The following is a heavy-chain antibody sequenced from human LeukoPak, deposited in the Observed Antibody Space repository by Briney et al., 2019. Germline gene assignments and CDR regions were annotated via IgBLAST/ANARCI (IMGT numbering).Heavy chain of an antibody. Sequence: GRSLRLSCAASGFAFSSYSINRGLQAAGKGLGWVSSISSGSSYIYCADSVKGRLTISRDNTQNLVYLQMNSLKDEDTAVYFCARAAAAADIPYYLDFWGQGTLVTVSS. D-gene: IGHD6-25*01. V-gene: IGHV3-21*06. J-gene: IGHJ4*02. CDR3: ARAAAAADIPYYLDF. CDR2: ISSGSSYI. CDR1: GFAFSSYS.